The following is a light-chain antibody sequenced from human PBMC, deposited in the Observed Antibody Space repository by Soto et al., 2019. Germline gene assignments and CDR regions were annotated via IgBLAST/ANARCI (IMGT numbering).Light chain of an antibody. CDR1: PSVSNS. CDR2: DAS. Sequence: EGGVTQSPSTLSLSPGERATLSCRASPSVSNSLAWYQHKPGQAPRLLIYDASNRATGVPTRFSGTGSETDFTLTISGLQSEDSAVYFCQQYNNWPFSFGQGTRLEIK. V-gene: IGKV3-11*01. J-gene: IGKJ5*01. CDR3: QQYNNWPFS.